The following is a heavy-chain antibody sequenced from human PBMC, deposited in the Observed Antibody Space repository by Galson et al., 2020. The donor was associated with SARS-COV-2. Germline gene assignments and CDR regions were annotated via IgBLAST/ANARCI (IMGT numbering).Heavy chain of an antibody. CDR2: ISSSSSYI. D-gene: IGHD3-10*01. J-gene: IGHJ6*02. CDR3: ASPMGPDYYYYYYGMDV. V-gene: IGHV3-21*01. CDR1: SSYR. Sequence: SSYRMNWVRQAPGKGLEWVSSISSSSSYIYYADSVKGRFTISRDNAKNSLYLQMNSLRAEDTAVYYCASPMGPDYYYYYYGMDVWGQGTTVTVSS.